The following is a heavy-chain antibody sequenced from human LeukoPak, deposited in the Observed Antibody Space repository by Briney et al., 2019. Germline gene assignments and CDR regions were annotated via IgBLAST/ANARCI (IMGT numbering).Heavy chain of an antibody. Sequence: PSETLSLTCAVYGGSFSGYYWSWIRQPPGKGLEWIGYIYYSGSTNYNPSLKSRVTISVDTSKNQFSLKLSSVTAADTAVYYCARVYGYNDYWGQGTLVTVSS. D-gene: IGHD5-24*01. CDR1: GGSFSGYY. J-gene: IGHJ4*02. CDR2: IYYSGST. V-gene: IGHV4-59*01. CDR3: ARVYGYNDY.